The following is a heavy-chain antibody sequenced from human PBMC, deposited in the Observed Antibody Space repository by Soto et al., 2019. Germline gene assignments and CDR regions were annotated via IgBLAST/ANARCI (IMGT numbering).Heavy chain of an antibody. D-gene: IGHD3-3*01. J-gene: IGHJ6*02. Sequence: ASVKVSCKASGYTFTSYDISWVRQAPGQGLEWMGGIIPIFGTANYAQKFQGRVTITADESTSTAYMELSSLRSEDAAVYYCARDNPYYDFWSGYQGRYGMDVWGQGTTVTVSS. CDR3: ARDNPYYDFWSGYQGRYGMDV. V-gene: IGHV1-69*13. CDR2: IIPIFGTA. CDR1: GYTFTSYD.